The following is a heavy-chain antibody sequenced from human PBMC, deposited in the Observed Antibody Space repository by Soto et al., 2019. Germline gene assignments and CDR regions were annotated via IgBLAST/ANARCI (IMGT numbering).Heavy chain of an antibody. CDR3: ARFRQLSGSYYFDY. V-gene: IGHV4-31*03. J-gene: IGHJ4*02. CDR2: IYYSGST. CDR1: GGSISSGGYY. D-gene: IGHD1-26*01. Sequence: SETLSLTCTVSGGSISSGGYYWSWIRQHPGKGLEWIGYIYYSGSTYYNPSLKSRVTISVDTSKNQFSLKLSSVTAADTAVYYCARFRQLSGSYYFDYWGQGTLVTVSS.